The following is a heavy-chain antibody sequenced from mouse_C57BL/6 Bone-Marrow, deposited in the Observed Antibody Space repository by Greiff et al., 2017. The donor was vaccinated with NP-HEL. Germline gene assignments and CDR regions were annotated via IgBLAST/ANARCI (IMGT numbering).Heavy chain of an antibody. J-gene: IGHJ1*03. D-gene: IGHD2-3*01. CDR3: ATNDGYYWYFDV. CDR1: GYTFTDHT. V-gene: IGHV1-78*01. CDR2: IYPRDGST. Sequence: QVQLQQSDAELVKPGASVKISCKVSGYTFTDHTIHWMKQRPEQGLEWIGYIYPRDGSTKYNEKFKSKATLTADKSSSTAYMQLNSLTSEDSAVYFCATNDGYYWYFDVWGTGTTVTVSS.